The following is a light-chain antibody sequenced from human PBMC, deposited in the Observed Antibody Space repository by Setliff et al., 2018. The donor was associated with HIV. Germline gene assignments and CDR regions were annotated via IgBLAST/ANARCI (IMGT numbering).Light chain of an antibody. CDR1: SRDVGGYKY. CDR3: TSYRIANTWLFAGGTTTGL. J-gene: IGLJ3*02. V-gene: IGLV2-14*01. CDR2: EVT. Sequence: SALTQPASVSGSPGQSITISCTGTSRDVGGYKYVSWYQQHPGTAPKLIIYEVTNRPSGISNRFSGSKSGNTASLTISGLQAEDEADYYCTSYRIANTWLFAGGTTTGLFGGGTKVTVL.